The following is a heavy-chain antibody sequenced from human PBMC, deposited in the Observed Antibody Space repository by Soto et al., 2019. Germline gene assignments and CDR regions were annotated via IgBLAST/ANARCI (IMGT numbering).Heavy chain of an antibody. CDR1: VFTFSSYA. V-gene: IGHV3-23*01. CDR2: ISGSGGST. J-gene: IGHJ4*02. D-gene: IGHD1-26*01. CDR3: AAPWDWAAGGYFDY. Sequence: GGSLGLSFSASVFTFSSYAMSWVRQDPGKGLEWVSAISGSGGSTYYADSVKGRFTISRDNSKNTLYLQMNSLRAEDTAVYYCAAPWDWAAGGYFDYWGQGTLVTVSS.